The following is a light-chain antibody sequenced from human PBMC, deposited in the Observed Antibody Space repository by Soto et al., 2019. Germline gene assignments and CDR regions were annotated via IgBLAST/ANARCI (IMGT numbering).Light chain of an antibody. CDR3: QQAYRTTWT. V-gene: IGKV1-39*01. Sequence: DVQMTQTPNSLSASVGDRVSITWRASESIGIYLNWYQQKPGKVPNLLIYAASSVFEGVPSRFSGSGSGTNFSLTINSLQPEDFATYFCQQAYRTTWTFGQGTKVDI. J-gene: IGKJ1*01. CDR1: ESIGIY. CDR2: AAS.